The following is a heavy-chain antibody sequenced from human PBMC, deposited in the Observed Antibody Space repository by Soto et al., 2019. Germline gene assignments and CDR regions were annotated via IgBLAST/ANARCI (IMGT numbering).Heavy chain of an antibody. CDR1: GFTFSSFA. D-gene: IGHD3-16*01. CDR2: ISSSGGTT. Sequence: EVQLLEAGGGLVQPGGSLRLSCAVSGFTFSSFAMSWVLQAPGKGLEWVSVISSSGGTTYYADSVNGRFTISRDNSKNTWYLQMNSLRAEYTAVYYCARDYSYACEYWGQGTLVTVSS. V-gene: IGHV3-23*01. J-gene: IGHJ4*02. CDR3: ARDYSYACEY.